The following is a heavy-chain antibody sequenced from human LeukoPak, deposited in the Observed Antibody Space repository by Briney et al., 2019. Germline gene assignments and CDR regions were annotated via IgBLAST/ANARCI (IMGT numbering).Heavy chain of an antibody. V-gene: IGHV4-39*01. J-gene: IGHJ4*02. CDR3: ARVSAIQLWSPTTTLDC. CDR1: GGSISSNNYY. CDR2: IYYSGST. Sequence: SETLSLTCTVSGGSISSNNYYWGWIRQPPGNGREGIGSIYYSGSTYYNPSLKSRFTISVDTAKHQFSLRLNSVTAPDTAVYYCARVSAIQLWSPTTTLDCWGQGTLVTVSS. D-gene: IGHD5-18*01.